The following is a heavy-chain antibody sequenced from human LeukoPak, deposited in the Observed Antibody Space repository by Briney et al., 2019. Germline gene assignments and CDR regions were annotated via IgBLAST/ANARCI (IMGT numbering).Heavy chain of an antibody. V-gene: IGHV3-21*01. CDR3: ARDLGIAVAGLNYFDY. D-gene: IGHD6-19*01. CDR1: GFTFSSYS. CDR2: ISSSSSYI. Sequence: GGSLRLSCAASGFTFSSYSLNWVRQAPGKGLEWVSSISSSSSYIYYADSVKGRFTISRDNAKNSLYLQMNSLRAEDTAVYYCARDLGIAVAGLNYFDYWGQGTLVTVSS. J-gene: IGHJ4*02.